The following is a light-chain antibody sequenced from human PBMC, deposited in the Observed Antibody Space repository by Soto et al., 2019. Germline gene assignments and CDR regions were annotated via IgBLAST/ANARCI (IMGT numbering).Light chain of an antibody. V-gene: IGKV1-12*01. CDR2: GAS. CDR3: QQTNTFPLT. CDR1: QDITRW. Sequence: DLEMTKTHPSVSGAVGDRVTITCRASQDITRWLAWYQQKPGKAPKLLIYGASSLQSGVPSRFSGSGSETDFTLTISSLQPEDSATYYCQQTNTFPLTFGGGTKVDI. J-gene: IGKJ4*01.